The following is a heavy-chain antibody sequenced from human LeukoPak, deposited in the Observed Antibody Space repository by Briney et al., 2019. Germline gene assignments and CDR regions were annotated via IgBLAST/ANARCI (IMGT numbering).Heavy chain of an antibody. CDR1: GGSISSSSYY. CDR3: ASLTMIVVP. V-gene: IGHV4-39*07. Sequence: SETLSLTCTVSGGSISSSSYYWGWIRQPPGKGLEWIGSIYYSGSTYYNPSLKSRVTISVDTSKNQFSLKLSSVTAADTAVYYCASLTMIVVPWGQGTLVTVSS. CDR2: IYYSGST. D-gene: IGHD3-22*01. J-gene: IGHJ4*02.